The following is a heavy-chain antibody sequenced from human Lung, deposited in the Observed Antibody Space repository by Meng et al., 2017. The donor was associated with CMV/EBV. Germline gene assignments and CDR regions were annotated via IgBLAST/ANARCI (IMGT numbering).Heavy chain of an antibody. CDR1: GFTVSSNY. CDR3: ARGSSREIWTQSVDY. J-gene: IGHJ4*02. CDR2: IYSGGST. Sequence: ESLKISXAASGFTVSSNYMSWVRQAPGKGLEWVSVIYSGGSTYYADSVKGRFTISRDNSKNTLYLQMNSLRAEDTAVYYCARGSSREIWTQSVDYWGQGTLVTVSS. D-gene: IGHD2-2*01. V-gene: IGHV3-66*02.